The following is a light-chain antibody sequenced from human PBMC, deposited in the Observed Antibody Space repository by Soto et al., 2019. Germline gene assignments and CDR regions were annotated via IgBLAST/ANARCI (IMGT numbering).Light chain of an antibody. CDR1: NSDVGGYNY. V-gene: IGLV2-11*01. Sequence: QSVLTQPRSVSGSPGQSVTISCTGTNSDVGGYNYVSWYQQYPGKAPKLMISGVSERPSGVPDRFSGSKSGNTASLTISGLQAEDEADYYCFSYTASDMWVFGGGTKVTVL. CDR2: GVS. J-gene: IGLJ3*02. CDR3: FSYTASDMWV.